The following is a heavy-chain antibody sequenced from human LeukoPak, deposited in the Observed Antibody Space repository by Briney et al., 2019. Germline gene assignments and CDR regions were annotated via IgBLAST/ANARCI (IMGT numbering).Heavy chain of an antibody. D-gene: IGHD6-19*01. Sequence: PSETLSLTCTVSGGSISSYYGSWIRQPPGKGLEWIGYIYYSGSTNYNPSLKSRVTISVDTSKNQFSLKLSSVTAADTAVYYCARGGSSGWYDAFDIWGQGTMVTVSS. V-gene: IGHV4-59*01. CDR2: IYYSGST. CDR1: GGSISSYY. J-gene: IGHJ3*02. CDR3: ARGGSSGWYDAFDI.